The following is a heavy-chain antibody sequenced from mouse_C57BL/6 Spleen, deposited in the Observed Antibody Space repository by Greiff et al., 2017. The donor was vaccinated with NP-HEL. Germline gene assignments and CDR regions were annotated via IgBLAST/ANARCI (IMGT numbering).Heavy chain of an antibody. J-gene: IGHJ3*01. CDR3: ARTPSYYGSSYVAFAY. CDR1: GFSLSTSGMG. CDR2: IYWDDDK. Sequence: QVQLQQSGPGILQSSQTLSLTCSFSGFSLSTSGMGVSWIRQPSGKGLEWLAHIYWDDDKRYNPSLKSRLTISKDTSRNQVFLKITSVDTADTATYYCARTPSYYGSSYVAFAYWGQGTLVTVSA. V-gene: IGHV8-12*01. D-gene: IGHD1-1*01.